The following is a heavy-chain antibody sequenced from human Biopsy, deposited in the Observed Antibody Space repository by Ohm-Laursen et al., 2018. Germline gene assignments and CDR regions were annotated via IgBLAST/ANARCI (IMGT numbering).Heavy chain of an antibody. Sequence: GTLSLTCTVSGGSISSHYWTWIRQPAGKGLEWIGHIYSSGSTNYYPSLKSRVTMSVDTSKNQFSLRLNSVTAADTAVYYCARVAGGYAYYYGMDVWGQGTTVIVSS. D-gene: IGHD5-12*01. CDR3: ARVAGGYAYYYGMDV. J-gene: IGHJ6*02. CDR1: GGSISSHY. CDR2: IYSSGST. V-gene: IGHV4-4*07.